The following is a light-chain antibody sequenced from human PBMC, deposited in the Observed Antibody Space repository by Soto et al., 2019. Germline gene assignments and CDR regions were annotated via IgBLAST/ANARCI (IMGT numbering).Light chain of an antibody. V-gene: IGKV1-39*01. Sequence: DIQMTQSPSSLSASVGDRVTNTCRASLSISSYLNWYQQKPGKAPNLLISAASSLEGGVPSRFSGSGSGTDFTLTIISLHPEDFATYYCQQSYSIPCTFGQGTKVEIK. CDR3: QQSYSIPCT. CDR1: LSISSY. J-gene: IGKJ1*01. CDR2: AAS.